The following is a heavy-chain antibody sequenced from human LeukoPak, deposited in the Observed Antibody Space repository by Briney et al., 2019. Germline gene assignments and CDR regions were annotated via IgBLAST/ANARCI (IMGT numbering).Heavy chain of an antibody. Sequence: PGRSLRLSCAASGFTFSSYAMHWVRQAPGKGLEWVAVISYDGSNKYYADSVKGRFTISRDNSKNTLYLQMNSLRAEDTAVYYCARGIGESSDCSSTSCSAVGNWFDPWGQGTLVTVSS. CDR1: GFTFSSYA. CDR2: ISYDGSNK. D-gene: IGHD2-2*01. CDR3: ARGIGESSDCSSTSCSAVGNWFDP. J-gene: IGHJ5*02. V-gene: IGHV3-30*04.